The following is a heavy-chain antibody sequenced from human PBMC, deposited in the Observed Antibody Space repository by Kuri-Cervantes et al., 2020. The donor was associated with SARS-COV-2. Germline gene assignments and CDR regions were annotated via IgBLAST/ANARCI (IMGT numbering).Heavy chain of an antibody. V-gene: IGHV1-18*01. Sequence: ASVKVSCKASGYSLTSYGISWVRQPPGQGLEWMGWINPNSGSRNYAQKFQGRGTMTSDTSTSTAYMVLSSLRSEDTAVYYCAAARYPDAFDIWGQGTRVTVSS. CDR1: GYSLTSYG. D-gene: IGHD5-18*01. CDR2: INPNSGSR. J-gene: IGHJ3*02. CDR3: AAARYPDAFDI.